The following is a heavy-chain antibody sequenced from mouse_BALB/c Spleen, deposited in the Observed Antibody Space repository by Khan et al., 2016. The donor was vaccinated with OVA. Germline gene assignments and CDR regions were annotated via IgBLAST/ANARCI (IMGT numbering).Heavy chain of an antibody. CDR2: IHYSGST. D-gene: IGHD3-3*01. Sequence: EVKLLESGPGLVKPSQSLSLTCTVTGYSITSDYAWNWIRQFPGNKLEWMGYIHYSGSTSYIPSLKSRISITRDTSKNQFFLHLNSVTSEDTATEYCARGRAYWGQGTLVTVSA. J-gene: IGHJ3*01. CDR1: GYSITSDYA. V-gene: IGHV3-2*02. CDR3: ARGRAY.